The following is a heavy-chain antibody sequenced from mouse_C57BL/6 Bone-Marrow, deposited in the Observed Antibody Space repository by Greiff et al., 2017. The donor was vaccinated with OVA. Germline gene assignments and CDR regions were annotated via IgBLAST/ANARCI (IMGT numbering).Heavy chain of an antibody. Sequence: VQRVESGAELVRPGASVKLSCKASGYTFTDYYINWVKQRPGQGLEWIARIYPGSGNTYYNEKFKGKATLTAEKSSSTAYMQLSSLTSEDSAVYFCAREEGAQATYYWGQGTTLTVSS. D-gene: IGHD3-2*02. CDR1: GYTFTDYY. V-gene: IGHV1-76*01. CDR3: AREEGAQATYY. CDR2: IYPGSGNT. J-gene: IGHJ2*01.